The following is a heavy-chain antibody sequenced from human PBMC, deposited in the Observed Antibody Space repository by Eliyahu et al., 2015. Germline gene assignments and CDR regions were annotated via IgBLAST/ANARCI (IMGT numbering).Heavy chain of an antibody. CDR1: GFTFSSYX. V-gene: IGHV3-23*01. J-gene: IGHJ5*02. Sequence: EVQLLESGGGLVQPGGSLRLSXAASGFTFSSYXMXWVRQAPGTGLEWVSAISGSGGNTYYSDSVKGRFTISRDNSNNTLYLQMNSLRAEDTAVYYCAKDQTRDCTGGSCYSNWFDPWGQGTLVTVSS. D-gene: IGHD2-15*01. CDR2: ISGSGGNT. CDR3: AKDQTRDCTGGSCYSNWFDP.